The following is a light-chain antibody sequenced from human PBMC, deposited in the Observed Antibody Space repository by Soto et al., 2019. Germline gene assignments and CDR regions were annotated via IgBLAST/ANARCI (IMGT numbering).Light chain of an antibody. CDR1: SSDVGGYNF. CDR2: DVS. Sequence: QSVLTQSRSVSGSPGQSVTISCSGSSSDVGGYNFVSWYQQHTGKAPTLMIFDVSQRPSGVPDRFSGSKSGNTASLTVSGLQAEDEADYYCCSYGGSYTWVFGGGTKLTVL. CDR3: CSYGGSYTWV. J-gene: IGLJ3*02. V-gene: IGLV2-11*01.